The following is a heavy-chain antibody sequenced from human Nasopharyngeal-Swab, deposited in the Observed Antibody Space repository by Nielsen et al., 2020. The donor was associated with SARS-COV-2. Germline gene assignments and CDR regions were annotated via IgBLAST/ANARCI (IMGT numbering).Heavy chain of an antibody. D-gene: IGHD6-13*01. Sequence: SVKVSCKASGGTFSSYAISWVRQAPGQGLEWMGGIIPIFGTANYAQKFQGRVTITADESTSTAYMELSSLRSEDTAVYYCATSSSTIAAAGNVRYWGQGTLVTVSS. CDR2: IIPIFGTA. CDR3: ATSSSTIAAAGNVRY. CDR1: GGTFSSYA. J-gene: IGHJ4*02. V-gene: IGHV1-69*13.